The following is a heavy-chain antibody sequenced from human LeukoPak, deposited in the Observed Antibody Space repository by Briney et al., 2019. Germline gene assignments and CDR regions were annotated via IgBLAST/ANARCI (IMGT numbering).Heavy chain of an antibody. CDR2: MNPNSGNT. Sequence: ASVKVSCKASGYTFTSYDINWVRQATGQGLEWMGWMNPNSGNTGYAQKFQGRVTMTRNTSISTAYTELSSLRSEDTAVYYCARAYIAAAGTGGSYWFDPWGQGTLVTVSS. D-gene: IGHD6-13*01. CDR3: ARAYIAAAGTGGSYWFDP. J-gene: IGHJ5*02. V-gene: IGHV1-8*01. CDR1: GYTFTSYD.